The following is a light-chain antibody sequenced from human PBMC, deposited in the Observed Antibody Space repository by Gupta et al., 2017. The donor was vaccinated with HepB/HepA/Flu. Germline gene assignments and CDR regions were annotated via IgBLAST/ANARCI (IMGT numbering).Light chain of an antibody. V-gene: IGKV3-20*01. CDR2: GAS. J-gene: IGKJ1*01. Sequence: EIVLTQSPGTLSLSPGERATLSCRASQSVTANYLAWYQQKPGQAPRLLIYGASSRATGIPDRFSGSRSGTYFTLTISRLDPEDFAVYYCQQYGTSPATFGQGTKVEIE. CDR3: QQYGTSPAT. CDR1: QSVTANY.